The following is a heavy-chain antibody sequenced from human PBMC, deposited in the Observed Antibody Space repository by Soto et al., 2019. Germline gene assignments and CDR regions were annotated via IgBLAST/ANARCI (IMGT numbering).Heavy chain of an antibody. V-gene: IGHV3-30*18. CDR3: AKGSNYDFWSGYYTGYFDY. D-gene: IGHD3-3*01. CDR2: ISYDGSNK. Sequence: GGSLRLSCAASGFTFSSYGMHWVRQAPGKGLEWVAVISYDGSNKYYADSVKGRFTISRDNSKNTLYLQMNSLRAEDTAVYYCAKGSNYDFWSGYYTGYFDYWGQGTLVTVSS. CDR1: GFTFSSYG. J-gene: IGHJ4*02.